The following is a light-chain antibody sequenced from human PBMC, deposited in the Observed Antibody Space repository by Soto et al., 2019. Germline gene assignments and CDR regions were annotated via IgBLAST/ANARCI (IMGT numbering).Light chain of an antibody. CDR3: MQAVQTPFT. CDR2: MGS. J-gene: IGKJ3*01. Sequence: DIVMTQSPLSRPATPEEPASITCTSSQSLLHSNGFHCLDWYLQKPGQSPQLLIYMGSNRASGVPDRFSECGSGADLTLKISRVEADDVGLYYGMQAVQTPFTFGPGTKVDLK. CDR1: QSLLHSNGFHC. V-gene: IGKV2-28*01.